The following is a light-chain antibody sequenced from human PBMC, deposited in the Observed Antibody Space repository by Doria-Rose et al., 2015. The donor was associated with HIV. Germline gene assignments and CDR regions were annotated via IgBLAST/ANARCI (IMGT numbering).Light chain of an antibody. CDR3: QAWDSTTVV. Sequence: TQPPSLSVSPGQTASITCSGDKLGDKYACWYRQKSGQSPVLVIYQDNKRPSGIPERFSGSNSGNTATLTISGTQAMDGADYYCQAWDSTTVVFGGGTKLTVL. CDR2: QDN. CDR1: KLGDKY. V-gene: IGLV3-1*01. J-gene: IGLJ2*01.